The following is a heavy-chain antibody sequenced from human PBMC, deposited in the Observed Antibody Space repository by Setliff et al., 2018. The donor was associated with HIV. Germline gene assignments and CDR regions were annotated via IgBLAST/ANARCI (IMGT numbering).Heavy chain of an antibody. CDR2: ISAYNGNT. Sequence: ASVKVSCKASGYTFTSYGISWVRQAPGQGLEWMGWISAYNGNTNYAQKFQGRVTMTTDTSKTTAYLELRSLRSDDTAMYYRARIGPDYDIRTGYRDYYYMDVWGKGTTVTVSS. V-gene: IGHV1-18*01. D-gene: IGHD3-9*01. CDR3: ARIGPDYDIRTGYRDYYYMDV. CDR1: GYTFTSYG. J-gene: IGHJ6*03.